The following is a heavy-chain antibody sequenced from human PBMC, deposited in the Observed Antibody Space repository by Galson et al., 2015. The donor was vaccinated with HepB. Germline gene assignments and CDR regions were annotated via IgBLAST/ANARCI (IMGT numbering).Heavy chain of an antibody. CDR1: GFTFSRHW. V-gene: IGHV3-7*03. J-gene: IGHJ4*02. Sequence: SLRLSCAGSGFTFSRHWMHWVRQAPGKGLEWVASIKPEGTGQVYVDSVKGRFTISRDNAKNSLYLRMNSLRVEDTAVYYCAKDREGGWSFDYWGQGTLVTVS. CDR3: AKDREGGWSFDY. D-gene: IGHD6-19*01. CDR2: IKPEGTGQ.